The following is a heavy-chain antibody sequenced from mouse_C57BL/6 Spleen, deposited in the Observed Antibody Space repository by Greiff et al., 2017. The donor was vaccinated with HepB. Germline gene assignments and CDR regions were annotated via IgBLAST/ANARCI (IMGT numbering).Heavy chain of an antibody. Sequence: VQLQQSGAELVKPGASVKISCKASGYAFSSYWMNWVKQRPGKGLEWIGQIYPGDGDTNYNGKFKGKATLTADKSSSTAYMQLSSLTSEDSAVYFCARWAGGNPYYFDYWGQGTTLTVSS. CDR3: ARWAGGNPYYFDY. V-gene: IGHV1-80*01. CDR1: GYAFSSYW. D-gene: IGHD1-1*02. CDR2: IYPGDGDT. J-gene: IGHJ2*01.